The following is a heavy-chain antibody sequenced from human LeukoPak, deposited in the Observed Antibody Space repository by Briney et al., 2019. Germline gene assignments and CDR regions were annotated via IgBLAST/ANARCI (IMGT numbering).Heavy chain of an antibody. D-gene: IGHD2-15*01. CDR1: GYTFTSYG. CDR2: ISAYNGNT. J-gene: IGHJ6*03. V-gene: IGHV1-18*01. Sequence: GASVKVSCKASGYTFTSYGISWVRQAPGQGLEWMGWISAYNGNTNYAQKLQGRVTMTTDTSTSTAYMELRSLRSDDTAVYYCARWDNGRRSRLLPRYYYYMDVWGKGTTVTVSS. CDR3: ARWDNGRRSRLLPRYYYYMDV.